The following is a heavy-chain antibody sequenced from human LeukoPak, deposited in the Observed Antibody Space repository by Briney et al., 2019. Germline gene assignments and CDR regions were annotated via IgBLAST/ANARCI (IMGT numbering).Heavy chain of an antibody. V-gene: IGHV3-21*01. CDR2: ITSTGSYI. J-gene: IGHJ6*03. Sequence: GGSLRLSCAASAFSFSDYNMNWVRQAPGKGLEWVSSITSTGSYIYYADSVKGRFTISRDNAKNSLYLQMNSLRADDTGVYYCARSELGYYYYYMDVWGKGTTVTVSS. CDR1: AFSFSDYN. D-gene: IGHD7-27*01. CDR3: ARSELGYYYYYMDV.